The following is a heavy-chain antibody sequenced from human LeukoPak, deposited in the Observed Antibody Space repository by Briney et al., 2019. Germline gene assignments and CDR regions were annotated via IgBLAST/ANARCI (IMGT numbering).Heavy chain of an antibody. CDR2: IYYSGST. J-gene: IGHJ4*02. V-gene: IGHV4-59*01. CDR1: GGSISSYY. Sequence: SGTLSLTCTVSGGSISSYYWSWIRQPPGKGLEWIGYIYYSGSTNYNPSLKSRVTISVDTSKNQFSLKLSSVTAADTAVYYCARGEGVATPFDYWGQGTLVTVSS. D-gene: IGHD6-6*01. CDR3: ARGEGVATPFDY.